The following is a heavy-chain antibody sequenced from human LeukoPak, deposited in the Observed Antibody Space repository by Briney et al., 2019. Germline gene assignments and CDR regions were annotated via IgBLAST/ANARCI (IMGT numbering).Heavy chain of an antibody. D-gene: IGHD2-15*01. CDR1: GYTFTSYY. CDR3: ARSIVVVVAATLGRFSYGMDV. CDR2: INPSGGST. Sequence: ASVKVSCKASGYTFTSYYMHWVRQAPGQGLEWMGIINPSGGSTSYAQKFQGRVTMTRDTSTSTVYMELSSLRSEDTAVYYCARSIVVVVAATLGRFSYGMDVWCQGTTVTVSS. V-gene: IGHV1-46*01. J-gene: IGHJ6*02.